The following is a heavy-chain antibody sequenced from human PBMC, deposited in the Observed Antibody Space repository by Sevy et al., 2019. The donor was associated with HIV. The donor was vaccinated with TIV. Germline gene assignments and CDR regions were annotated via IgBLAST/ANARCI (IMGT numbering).Heavy chain of an antibody. Sequence: GGSLRLSCAASGFTFSSYWMSWVRQAPGKGLEWVANIKQDGSEKYYVDSVKGRFTISRDNAKNSLYLQMNSLRAENTAVYYCATLCAAMGTRYFDLWGRGTLVTVSS. CDR1: GFTFSSYW. J-gene: IGHJ2*01. D-gene: IGHD5-18*01. CDR3: ATLCAAMGTRYFDL. CDR2: IKQDGSEK. V-gene: IGHV3-7*01.